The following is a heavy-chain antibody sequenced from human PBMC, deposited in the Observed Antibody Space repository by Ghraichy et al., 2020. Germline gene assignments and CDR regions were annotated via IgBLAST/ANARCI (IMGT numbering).Heavy chain of an antibody. Sequence: ASVKVSCKASGYTFTSYYMNWVRQAPGQGLEWKGIINPIDGSTGYAQKFQGRVTMTRDTSTSTVYMELNSLRSEDTAVYYCARGGIAVAGTAGRFFDYWGQGTLVTVSS. V-gene: IGHV1-46*01. D-gene: IGHD6-19*01. J-gene: IGHJ4*02. CDR2: INPIDGST. CDR3: ARGGIAVAGTAGRFFDY. CDR1: GYTFTSYY.